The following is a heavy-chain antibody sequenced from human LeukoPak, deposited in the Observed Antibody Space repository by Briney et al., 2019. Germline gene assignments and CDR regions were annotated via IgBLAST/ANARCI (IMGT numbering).Heavy chain of an antibody. CDR2: ISYDGSNK. CDR1: GFTFSSYA. CDR3: AREPYYYYGMDV. Sequence: GRSLRLSCVASGFTFSSYAMHWVCPAPGKGLERVAVISYDGSNKYYADSVKGRFTTSRDNSKNTLYLQMNSLRAEDTAVYYCAREPYYYYGMDVWGQGTTVTVSS. V-gene: IGHV3-30-3*01. J-gene: IGHJ6*02.